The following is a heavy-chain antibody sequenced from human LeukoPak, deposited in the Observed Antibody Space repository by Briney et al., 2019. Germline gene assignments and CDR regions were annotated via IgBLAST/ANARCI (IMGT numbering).Heavy chain of an antibody. CDR3: TTVFYGDYAYFDY. D-gene: IGHD4-17*01. CDR1: GFTFSKAW. J-gene: IGHJ4*02. Sequence: PGGSLRLSCAASGFTFSKAWMSWVRHTPGKRLEWVGRIKSKTDGGTTDYAAPVKGRFTISRDDSKNTLYLQMNSLKTEDTAVYYCTTVFYGDYAYFDYWGQGTLVTVSS. V-gene: IGHV3-15*01. CDR2: IKSKTDGGTT.